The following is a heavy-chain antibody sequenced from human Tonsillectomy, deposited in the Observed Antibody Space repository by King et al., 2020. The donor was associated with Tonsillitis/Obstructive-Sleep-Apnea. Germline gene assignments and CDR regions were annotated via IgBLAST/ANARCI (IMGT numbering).Heavy chain of an antibody. D-gene: IGHD3-10*01. CDR2: TTPISGDT. CDR1: GSTSTGSF. CDR3: AREGNTWFDP. V-gene: IGHV1-2*02. Sequence: QLVQSGAEVKRPGAPVKFSCRAFGSTSTGSFIHWGRQPPGQGLEGMGGTTPISGDTNYPQKFQGRVTMTRDTSISTASMELSRLRSDDTAVYYCAREGNTWFDPWGQGTLVTVSS. J-gene: IGHJ5*02.